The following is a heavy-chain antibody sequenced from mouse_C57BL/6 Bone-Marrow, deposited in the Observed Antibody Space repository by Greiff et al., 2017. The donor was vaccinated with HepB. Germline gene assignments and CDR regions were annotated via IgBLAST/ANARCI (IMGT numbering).Heavy chain of an antibody. V-gene: IGHV2-2*01. Sequence: VQRVESGPGLVQPSQSLSITCTVSGFSLTSYGVHWVRQSPGKGLEWLGVIWSGGSTDYNAAFISRLSISKDNSKSQVFFKMNSLQADDTAIYYCARIYSWYFDVWGTGTTVTVSS. CDR2: IWSGGST. CDR3: ARIYSWYFDV. CDR1: GFSLTSYG. D-gene: IGHD1-1*01. J-gene: IGHJ1*03.